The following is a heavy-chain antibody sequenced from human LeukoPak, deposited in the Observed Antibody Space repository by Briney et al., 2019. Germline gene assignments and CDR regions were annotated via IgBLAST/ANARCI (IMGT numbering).Heavy chain of an antibody. CDR1: GFTFTSYD. Sequence: ASVKLSCKVSGFTFTSYDINWVRQASGQGREWMGWMNPNNGNTGYAQKFQGRVTMTRDTSISPAYMELRGLRSEDTAVYYCVRDGEGAAISVNYWFDPWGQGTLVTVSS. CDR2: MNPNNGNT. V-gene: IGHV1-8*01. CDR3: VRDGEGAAISVNYWFDP. D-gene: IGHD2-2*02. J-gene: IGHJ5*02.